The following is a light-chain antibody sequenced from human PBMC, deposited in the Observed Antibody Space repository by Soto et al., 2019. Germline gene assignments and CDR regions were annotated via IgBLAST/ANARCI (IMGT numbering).Light chain of an antibody. CDR1: SSDVGGYNY. CDR3: SSYTSSSTYV. Sequence: SVLPQPASVSGSPGQSITISCTGTSSDVGGYNYVSWYQQHPGKAPKLMIYEVSNRPSGVSNRFSGSKSGNTASLTISGLQAEDEADYYCSSYTSSSTYVFGTGTKV. J-gene: IGLJ1*01. CDR2: EVS. V-gene: IGLV2-14*01.